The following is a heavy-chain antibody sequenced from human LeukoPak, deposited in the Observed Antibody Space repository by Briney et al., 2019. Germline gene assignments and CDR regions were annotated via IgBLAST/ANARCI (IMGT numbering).Heavy chain of an antibody. J-gene: IGHJ3*02. CDR1: GGSISSNSYY. CDR2: IYYSGST. CDR3: ARLEKRSRAFDI. V-gene: IGHV4-39*07. Sequence: SETLSLTCTVSGGSISSNSYYWGWIRQPPGKGLEWIGTIYYSGSTYYNPSLKSRVTISVDTSKNQFSLKLSSVTAADTAVYYCARLEKRSRAFDIWGQGTMVTVSS. D-gene: IGHD2-2*01.